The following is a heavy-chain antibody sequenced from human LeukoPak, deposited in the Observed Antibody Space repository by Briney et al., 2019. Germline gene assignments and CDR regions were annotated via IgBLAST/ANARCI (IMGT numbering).Heavy chain of an antibody. Sequence: GESLKISCKGSGYSFTSYWIGWVRQMPGKRLEWMGIIYPGDSDTRYSPSFQGQVIISAATSISTAYLQWSSLKASDTAMYYCARPGTTWGSFDIWGQGTMVTVSS. CDR1: GYSFTSYW. J-gene: IGHJ3*02. CDR3: ARPGTTWGSFDI. CDR2: IYPGDSDT. D-gene: IGHD1-1*01. V-gene: IGHV5-51*01.